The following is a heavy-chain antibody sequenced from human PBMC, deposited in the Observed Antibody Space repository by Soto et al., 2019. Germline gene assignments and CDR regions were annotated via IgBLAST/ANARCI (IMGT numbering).Heavy chain of an antibody. D-gene: IGHD5-12*01. CDR3: ARDGGYSGSTFDI. V-gene: IGHV1-69*13. J-gene: IGHJ3*02. CDR2: IIPIFGTA. Sequence: ASVKVSCKASGGTFSSYAISWVRQAPGQGLEWMGGIIPIFGTANYAQKFQGRVTITAGESTSTAYMELRSLRSDDTAVYYCARDGGYSGSTFDIWGQGTMVTVSS. CDR1: GGTFSSYA.